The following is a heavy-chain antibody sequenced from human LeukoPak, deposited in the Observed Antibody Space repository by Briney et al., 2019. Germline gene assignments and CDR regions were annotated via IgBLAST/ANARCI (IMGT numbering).Heavy chain of an antibody. Sequence: GGSLRLSCAASGFTFSSYWMHWVRQAPGKGLVWVSRINSDGSSTSYADSVKGRFTISRDDSKNTLYLRMSSLRAEDTAVYYCVKEGDYGYYFDYWGQGTLVTVSS. J-gene: IGHJ4*02. D-gene: IGHD3-16*01. V-gene: IGHV3-74*01. CDR2: INSDGSST. CDR1: GFTFSSYW. CDR3: VKEGDYGYYFDY.